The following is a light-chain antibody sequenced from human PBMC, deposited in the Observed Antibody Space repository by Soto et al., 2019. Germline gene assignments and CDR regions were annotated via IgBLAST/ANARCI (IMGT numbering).Light chain of an antibody. CDR2: YDT. CDR1: NIGSKG. V-gene: IGLV3-21*04. J-gene: IGLJ7*01. CDR3: QVWDSSNDHTV. Sequence: SYELTQPPSVSVAPGKTARITCGGNNIGSKGVHWYQQRPGQAPVLLIYYDTDRPSGIPERFSGSNSGNTATLTISRVEAGDEADYYCQVWDSSNDHTVFGGGTQLTVL.